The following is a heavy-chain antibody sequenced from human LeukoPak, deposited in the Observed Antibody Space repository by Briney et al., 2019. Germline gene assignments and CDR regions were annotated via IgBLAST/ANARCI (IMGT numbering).Heavy chain of an antibody. Sequence: ASVKVSCKASGYTFTSYGINWVRQAPGQGLEWMGWISAYNGDTNYAQKLQGRVTMTTDTSTSTAYMELRSLRSDDTAVYYCARVGDILTGYPYYFDYWGQGTLVTVSS. D-gene: IGHD3-9*01. CDR1: GYTFTSYG. CDR2: ISAYNGDT. J-gene: IGHJ4*02. CDR3: ARVGDILTGYPYYFDY. V-gene: IGHV1-18*01.